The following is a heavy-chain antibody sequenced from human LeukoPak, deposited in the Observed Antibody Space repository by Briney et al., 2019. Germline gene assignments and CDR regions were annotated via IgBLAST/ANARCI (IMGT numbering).Heavy chain of an antibody. CDR2: IRYDGSNK. CDR1: GFTFSSYG. Sequence: GGSLRLSCAASGFTFSSYGMHWVRQAPGKGLEWVAFIRYDGSNKYYADSVKGRFTISRDNSKNTLYLQMNSLRAEDTAVYYCAKAPIHDILTGSNLDYWGQGTLVTVSS. CDR3: AKAPIHDILTGSNLDY. D-gene: IGHD3-9*01. J-gene: IGHJ4*02. V-gene: IGHV3-30*02.